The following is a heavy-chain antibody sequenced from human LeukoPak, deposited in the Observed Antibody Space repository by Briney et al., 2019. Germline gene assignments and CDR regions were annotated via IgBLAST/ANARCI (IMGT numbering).Heavy chain of an antibody. CDR2: ISAYNGNT. J-gene: IGHJ5*02. D-gene: IGHD2-8*01. CDR3: ARVRTRGVYAVGNWFDP. V-gene: IGHV1-18*01. Sequence: ASVKVSCKASGYTFTSYGISWVRQAPGQGLEWMGWISAYNGNTNYAQKLQGRVTMTTDTSTSTAYMDLRSLRSDDTAVYYCARVRTRGVYAVGNWFDPWGQGTLVTVSS. CDR1: GYTFTSYG.